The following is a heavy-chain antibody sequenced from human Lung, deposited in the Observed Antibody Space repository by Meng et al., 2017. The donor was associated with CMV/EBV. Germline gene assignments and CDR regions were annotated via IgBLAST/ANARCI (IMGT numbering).Heavy chain of an antibody. CDR2: ISTSSGYI. CDR3: ARVLETGAAFDV. J-gene: IGHJ3*01. V-gene: IGHV3-21*01. CDR1: GFTLSRYS. D-gene: IGHD3-3*01. Sequence: GGSXRLXCAASGFTLSRYSMNWVRQAPGKGLEWVSSISTSSGYIYYRDSVKGRFTISRDNAMNSLSLQMKSLRAEDTAVYYCARVLETGAAFDVWGQGTMVTVSS.